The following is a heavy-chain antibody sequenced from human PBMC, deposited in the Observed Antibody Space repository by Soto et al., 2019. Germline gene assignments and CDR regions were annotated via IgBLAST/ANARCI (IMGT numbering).Heavy chain of an antibody. Sequence: GGSLRLSCAASGFTFSSYSMNWVRQAPGKGLEWVSYISSSSSTIYYADSVKGRFTISRDNAKNSLYLQMNSLRAEDTAVYYCARSPLHRAFDIWGQGTMVTVSS. V-gene: IGHV3-48*04. CDR3: ARSPLHRAFDI. CDR2: ISSSSSTI. CDR1: GFTFSSYS. J-gene: IGHJ3*02.